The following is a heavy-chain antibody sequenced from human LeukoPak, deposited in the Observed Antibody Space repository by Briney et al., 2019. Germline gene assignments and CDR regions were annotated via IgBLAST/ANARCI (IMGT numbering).Heavy chain of an antibody. Sequence: GGSLRLSCAASGFAFSSYSMNWVRQAPGKGLEWLSYISGRSNTIYYADSVKGRFTISRDNAKNSQYLQMNSLRAEDTAVYYCARESLGYCSGSTCYYFYMDFWGKGTTVTVSS. CDR1: GFAFSSYS. D-gene: IGHD2-15*01. J-gene: IGHJ6*03. CDR3: ARESLGYCSGSTCYYFYMDF. V-gene: IGHV3-48*04. CDR2: ISGRSNTI.